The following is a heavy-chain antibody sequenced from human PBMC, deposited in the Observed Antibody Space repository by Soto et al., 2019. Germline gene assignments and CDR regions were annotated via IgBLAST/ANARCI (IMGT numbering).Heavy chain of an antibody. J-gene: IGHJ6*02. CDR3: ARLGFEYDTLTAYYNVHHYYGLVV. CDR2: IYPGDSDT. V-gene: IGHV5-51*01. Sequence: GESLKISCKGSGYSFTSYWIGWVRQMPGKGLEGMGIIYPGDSDTRYSPSFQGQVTISADKSISTAYLRWSSLKASDTAMYYCARLGFEYDTLTAYYNVHHYYGLVVWGPGTSFTVSS. D-gene: IGHD3-9*01. CDR1: GYSFTSYW.